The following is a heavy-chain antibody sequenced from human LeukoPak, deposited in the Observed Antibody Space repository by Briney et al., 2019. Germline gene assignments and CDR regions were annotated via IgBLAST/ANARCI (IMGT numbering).Heavy chain of an antibody. CDR3: TKSTDYWYYGMDV. J-gene: IGHJ6*02. Sequence: GGSLRLSCVASGFTFSTFAMYWLRQAPGKGLEWVSAIGANVGSTSYAGSVRGRFTISRDNSRNTLYLQMSSLRTDDTATYYCTKSTDYWYYGMDVWGQGTTVTVSS. CDR2: IGANVGST. D-gene: IGHD2-8*02. V-gene: IGHV3-23*01. CDR1: GFTFSTFA.